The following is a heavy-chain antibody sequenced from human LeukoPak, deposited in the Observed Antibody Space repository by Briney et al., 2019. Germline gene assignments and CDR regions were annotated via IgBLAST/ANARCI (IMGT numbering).Heavy chain of an antibody. CDR3: ARDLSDGVVTAIAHY. J-gene: IGHJ4*02. V-gene: IGHV3-33*01. Sequence: GKPVRLSCAASGFTFSSYGIHWDRQAPGKGLEWVAVIWYDGTNKYYEDSVKGRITISRDNSKNTLYLQMNSLRAEDTAVYYCARDLSDGVVTAIAHYWGQGTLVTVSS. D-gene: IGHD2-21*02. CDR2: IWYDGTNK. CDR1: GFTFSSYG.